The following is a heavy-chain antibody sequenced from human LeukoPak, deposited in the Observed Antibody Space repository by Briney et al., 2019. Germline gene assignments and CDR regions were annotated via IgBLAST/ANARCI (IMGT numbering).Heavy chain of an antibody. Sequence: SETLSLTCTVSGGSINSSSYYWGWIRQPPGKGLEWIGSIYYSGSTYYNPSLKSRVTISVDTSKNQFSLKLSSVTAADTAVYYCARRDAGYFDWLLAGGGGDYWGQGTLVTVSS. D-gene: IGHD3-9*01. CDR2: IYYSGST. CDR1: GGSINSSSYY. V-gene: IGHV4-39*01. J-gene: IGHJ4*02. CDR3: ARRDAGYFDWLLAGGGGDY.